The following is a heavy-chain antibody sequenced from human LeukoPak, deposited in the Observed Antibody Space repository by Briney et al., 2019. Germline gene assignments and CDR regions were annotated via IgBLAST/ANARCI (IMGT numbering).Heavy chain of an antibody. CDR1: GYTFTSYA. CDR2: INAGNGNT. V-gene: IGHV1-3*01. D-gene: IGHD2-2*01. Sequence: ASVKVSCKASGYTFTSYAMHWVRQAPGQRLGWMGWINAGNGNTKYSQKFQGRVTITRDTSASTAYMELSSLRSEDTAVYYCARAISTPISINYYYGMDVWGKGTTVTVSS. J-gene: IGHJ6*04. CDR3: ARAISTPISINYYYGMDV.